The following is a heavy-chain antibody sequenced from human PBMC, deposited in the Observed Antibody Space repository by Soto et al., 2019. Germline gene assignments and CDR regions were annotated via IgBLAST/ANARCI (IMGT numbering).Heavy chain of an antibody. CDR1: GFTFRNYN. V-gene: IGHV3-21*06. J-gene: IGHJ4*02. Sequence: EVQLVESGGGLVKAGGSLRLFCTASGFTFRNYNMIWVRQAPGKGLEWVSSISTGGAYMFYVDSVKGRFTIARDNAENSLVPQIDSPRAEDTAVYYCARDIASPGGDYFDSWGQGTLVTVSS. CDR3: ARDIASPGGDYFDS. D-gene: IGHD2-21*01. CDR2: ISTGGAYM.